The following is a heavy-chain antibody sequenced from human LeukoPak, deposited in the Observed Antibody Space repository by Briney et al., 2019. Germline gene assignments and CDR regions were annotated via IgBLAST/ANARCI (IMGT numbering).Heavy chain of an antibody. Sequence: KPSETLSLTCTVSGGSISSGGYYWSWIRQHPGKGLEWIGYIYYSGSTYYNPSLKSRVTISVDTSKNQFSLKLSSVTAADTAVYFCARFSHNLGVLGVRVRVLDYWGQGTLVTVSS. CDR1: GGSISSGGYY. CDR2: IYYSGST. V-gene: IGHV4-31*03. D-gene: IGHD3-10*01. J-gene: IGHJ4*02. CDR3: ARFSHNLGVLGVRVRVLDY.